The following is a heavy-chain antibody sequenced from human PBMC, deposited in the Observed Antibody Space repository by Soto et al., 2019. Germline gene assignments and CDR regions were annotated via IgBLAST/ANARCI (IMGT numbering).Heavy chain of an antibody. V-gene: IGHV1-8*01. D-gene: IGHD3-16*01. CDR1: GYTFTSYD. Sequence: ASVKVSCKASGYTFTSYDINWVRQATGQGLEWMGWMNPNSGNTGYAQKFQGRVTMTRNTSISTAYMELSSLRSEVTAVYYCAIFLNPYEECFYRMDVWGQGTTVTVSS. CDR3: AIFLNPYEECFYRMDV. CDR2: MNPNSGNT. J-gene: IGHJ6*02.